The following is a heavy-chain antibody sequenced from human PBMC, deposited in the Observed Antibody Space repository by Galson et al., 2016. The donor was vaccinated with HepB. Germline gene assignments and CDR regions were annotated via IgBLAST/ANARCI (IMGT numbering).Heavy chain of an antibody. CDR3: ARATPYYGILTGYYNYYFDY. Sequence: SLRLSCAASGFKFDDYGMSWVRQAPGKGLEWVSGINWNGGSTGYVDSVKGRFTISRDNAKSSLYLQMNSLRAEDTALYYCARATPYYGILTGYYNYYFDYWGQGALVTVSS. J-gene: IGHJ4*02. D-gene: IGHD3-9*01. CDR2: INWNGGST. V-gene: IGHV3-20*04. CDR1: GFKFDDYG.